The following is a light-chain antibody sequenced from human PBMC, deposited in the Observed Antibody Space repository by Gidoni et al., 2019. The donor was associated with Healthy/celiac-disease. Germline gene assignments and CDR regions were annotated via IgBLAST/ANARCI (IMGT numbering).Light chain of an antibody. CDR2: DAS. CDR3: KQYDNLPIT. V-gene: IGKV1-33*01. CDR1: QDINKY. J-gene: IGKJ5*01. Sequence: DIQMTQSPSSLSASLGDRVTITCQSSQDINKYLNWYQQKPGKAPKLLIYDASNLEKGVPSRFSGSGYGKDFTLTIRSLQTEDIATYYCKQYDNLPITFGKGTRVEIK.